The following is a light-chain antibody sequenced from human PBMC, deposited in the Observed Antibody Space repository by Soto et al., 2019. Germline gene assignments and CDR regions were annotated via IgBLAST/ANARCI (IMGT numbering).Light chain of an antibody. J-gene: IGKJ4*01. V-gene: IGKV3-15*01. Sequence: EIVMTQSPATLSVSPEERATLSCRASQSVNSNLDWYQQKPGQAPRLLIYGASTRATGIPARFSGSGSGTEFTLTISSLQSEDFALYYCQQYNNWPLTFGGGTKVEIK. CDR2: GAS. CDR1: QSVNSN. CDR3: QQYNNWPLT.